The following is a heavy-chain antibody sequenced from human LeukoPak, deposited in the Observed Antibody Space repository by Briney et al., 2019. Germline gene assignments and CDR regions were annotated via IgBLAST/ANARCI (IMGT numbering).Heavy chain of an antibody. CDR1: GGTFSSYA. CDR2: INPSGGST. CDR3: ARDSEQWLVRGGNWFDP. D-gene: IGHD6-19*01. Sequence: GASVKVSCKASGGTFSSYAISWVRQAPGQGLEWMGIINPSGGSTSYAQKFQGRVTMTRDTSTSTVYMELSSLRSEDTAVYYCARDSEQWLVRGGNWFDPWGQGTLVTVSS. V-gene: IGHV1-46*01. J-gene: IGHJ5*02.